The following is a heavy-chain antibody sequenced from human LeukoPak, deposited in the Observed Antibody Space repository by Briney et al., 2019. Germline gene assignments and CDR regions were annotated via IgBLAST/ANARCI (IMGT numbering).Heavy chain of an antibody. J-gene: IGHJ3*01. CDR3: AAVSSFNF. CDR2: IFSDDTT. D-gene: IGHD2-8*01. Sequence: GGSLRLSCAASGVTVSSNHLSWVRQAPGKGLEWVSCIFSDDTTYYADSVEGRFTISRDNSNNTLFLQMNNLRVQDTAVYYCAAVSSFNFWGQGTMVTVSP. CDR1: GVTVSSNH. V-gene: IGHV3-66*01.